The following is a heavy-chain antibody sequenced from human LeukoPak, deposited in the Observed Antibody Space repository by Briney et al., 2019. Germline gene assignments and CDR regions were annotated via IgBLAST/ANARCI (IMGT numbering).Heavy chain of an antibody. D-gene: IGHD4-17*01. CDR1: GGTFSSYA. CDR3: ARGRAPTEDHYYMDV. V-gene: IGHV1-69*05. CDR2: IIPIFGTA. Sequence: SVKVSCKASGGTFSSYAISWVRQAPGQGLQWMGGIIPIFGTAYYAQKFQGRVTITTDASKSTAYMELCSLGAEDTAVCYCARGRAPTEDHYYMDVWGKGTTVTVSS. J-gene: IGHJ6*03.